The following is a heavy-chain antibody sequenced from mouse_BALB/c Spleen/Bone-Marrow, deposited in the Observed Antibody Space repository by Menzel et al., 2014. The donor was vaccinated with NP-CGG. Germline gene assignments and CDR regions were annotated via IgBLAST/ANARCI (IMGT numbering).Heavy chain of an antibody. CDR1: GFNIKDTY. Sequence: EVQLQQSGAELVKPGASVKLSCTASGFNIKDTYMHWVKQRPEQGLEWIGRIDPANGNTKYDPKFQGKATITADTSSNTAYLQLSSLTPEDTAVYYCASYVYGYYFDYWGQGTTLTVSS. D-gene: IGHD2-2*01. CDR2: IDPANGNT. V-gene: IGHV14-3*02. CDR3: ASYVYGYYFDY. J-gene: IGHJ2*01.